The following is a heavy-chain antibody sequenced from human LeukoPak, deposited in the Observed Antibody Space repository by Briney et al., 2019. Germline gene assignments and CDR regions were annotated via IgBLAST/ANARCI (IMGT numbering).Heavy chain of an antibody. D-gene: IGHD4-23*01. J-gene: IGHJ5*02. CDR1: GFTFSTYW. Sequence: PGGSLRLACTASGFTFSTYWMHWVRQAPGKGLVWVSRIKSDGRSIMYADSVRGRFTISRDNAKNTLYLQMNSLRAEDTAVYYCARDLDYGGRSNFDHWGQGTLVTVSS. CDR2: IKSDGRSI. V-gene: IGHV3-74*03. CDR3: ARDLDYGGRSNFDH.